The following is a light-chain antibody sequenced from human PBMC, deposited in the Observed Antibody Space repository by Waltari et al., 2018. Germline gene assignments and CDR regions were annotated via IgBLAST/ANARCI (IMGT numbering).Light chain of an antibody. CDR2: ANT. V-gene: IGLV1-40*01. J-gene: IGLJ3*02. Sequence: QSVLTQPPSVSGAPGQRVIISCTGSSSNIGTGHDVPWYQQLPGTAPKLLISANTNRPSGVPDRFSASKSGTSASLAITGLQAEDEADYYCQSYDSSLSGRVFGGGTKLTVL. CDR3: QSYDSSLSGRV. CDR1: SSNIGTGHD.